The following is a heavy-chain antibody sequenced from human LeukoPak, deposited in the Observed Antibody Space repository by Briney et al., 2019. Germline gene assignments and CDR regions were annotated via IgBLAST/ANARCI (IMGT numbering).Heavy chain of an antibody. J-gene: IGHJ4*02. V-gene: IGHV1-18*01. CDR2: ISAYNSNT. CDR3: ARTDYYGSGGYGYYFDY. Sequence: ASVKVSCKASGYTFTSYGISWLRQAPGQGLEWIGWISAYNSNTNYAQKLQGRVTMTTDTSTSTAYMELRSLRSDDTAVYYCARTDYYGSGGYGYYFDYWGQGTLVTVSS. CDR1: GYTFTSYG. D-gene: IGHD3-10*01.